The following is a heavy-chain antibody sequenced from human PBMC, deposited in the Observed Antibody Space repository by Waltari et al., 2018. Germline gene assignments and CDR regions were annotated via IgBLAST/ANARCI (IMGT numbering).Heavy chain of an antibody. Sequence: QVQLVQSGAEVKKPGSSVKVSCKASGGTFSSYTISWVRQAPGQGLEWMGRIIPILGIANYAQKFQGRVTITADKSTSTAYMELSSLRSEDTVVYYCAIIPRYGAFDYWGQGTLVTVSS. CDR1: GGTFSSYT. J-gene: IGHJ4*02. D-gene: IGHD2-2*01. CDR3: AIIPRYGAFDY. V-gene: IGHV1-69*02. CDR2: IIPILGIA.